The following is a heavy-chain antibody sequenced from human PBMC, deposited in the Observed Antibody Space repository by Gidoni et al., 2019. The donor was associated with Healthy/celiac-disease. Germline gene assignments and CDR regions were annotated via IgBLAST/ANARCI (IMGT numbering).Heavy chain of an antibody. D-gene: IGHD6-6*01. Sequence: QVQLVQSGAEVKKPGSSVKVSCKASGGTFSSYAISWVRQAPGQGLEWMGGIIPIFGTANYAQKFQGRVTITADESTSTAYMELSSLRSEDTAVYYCATYSRPEYSSSLHPRSYWYFDLWGRGTLVTVSS. J-gene: IGHJ2*01. V-gene: IGHV1-69*01. CDR2: IIPIFGTA. CDR3: ATYSRPEYSSSLHPRSYWYFDL. CDR1: GGTFSSYA.